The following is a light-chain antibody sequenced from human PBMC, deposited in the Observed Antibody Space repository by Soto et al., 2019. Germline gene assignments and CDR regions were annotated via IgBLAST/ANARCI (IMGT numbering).Light chain of an antibody. CDR3: QHYASPPVT. V-gene: IGKV4-1*01. CDR1: QNVFSSLNNKNL. J-gene: IGKJ1*01. CDR2: WAS. Sequence: DIVLTQSPDSLSVSLGERATINCKSSQNVFSSLNNKNLLSWFQQKPGQPPRLLVYWASTRESGVPDRFSGSGSGTDFTLTISSLQAEDVAIYYSQHYASPPVTFGQGTKVEIK.